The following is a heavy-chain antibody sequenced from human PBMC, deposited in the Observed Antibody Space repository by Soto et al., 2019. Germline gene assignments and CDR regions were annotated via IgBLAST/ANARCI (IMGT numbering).Heavy chain of an antibody. CDR2: INPSGGGT. J-gene: IGHJ4*02. V-gene: IGHV1-46*03. Sequence: ASVKVSCKASGYTFTSYYMHWVRQAPGQGLEWMGIINPSGGGTSYAQKFQGRVTMTRDTSTSTVYMELSSLRSEDAAVYYCARDYLPHDYSNYGFDYWGQGTLVTVSS. CDR1: GYTFTSYY. D-gene: IGHD4-4*01. CDR3: ARDYLPHDYSNYGFDY.